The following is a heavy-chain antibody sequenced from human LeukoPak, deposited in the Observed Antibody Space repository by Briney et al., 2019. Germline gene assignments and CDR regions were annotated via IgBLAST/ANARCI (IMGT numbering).Heavy chain of an antibody. CDR2: INHSGST. V-gene: IGHV4-34*01. CDR1: GGSFSGYY. Sequence: SETLSLTCAVYGGSFSGYYWSWIRQPPGKGLEWIGEINHSGSTNYNPSVKSRVTISVDTSKNQFSLKLSSVTAADTAVYYCARGYMDVWGKGTTVTVSS. CDR3: ARGYMDV. J-gene: IGHJ6*03.